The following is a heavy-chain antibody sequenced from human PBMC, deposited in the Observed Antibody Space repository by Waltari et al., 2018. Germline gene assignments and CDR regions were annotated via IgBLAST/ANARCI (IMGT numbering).Heavy chain of an antibody. V-gene: IGHV4-39*07. CDR3: ASLSSPLDAFDI. CDR2: IYYSGST. CDR1: GGSISSSSYY. Sequence: QLQLQESGPGLVKPSETLSLTCTVSGGSISSSSYYWGWLRQPPGKGLEWIGSIYYSGSTYYNPSLKSRVTISVDTSKNQFSLKLSSVTAADTAVYYCASLSSPLDAFDIWGQGTMVTVSS. J-gene: IGHJ3*02.